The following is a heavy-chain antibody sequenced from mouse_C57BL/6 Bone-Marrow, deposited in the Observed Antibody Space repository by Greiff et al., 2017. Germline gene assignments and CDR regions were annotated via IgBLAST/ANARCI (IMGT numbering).Heavy chain of an antibody. V-gene: IGHV1-59*01. Sequence: QVQLQQPGAELVRPGTSVKLSCKASGYTFTSYWMHWVKQRPGQGLEWIGVIDPSDSYTNYNQKFKGKATLTVDTSSSTAYMQPSSLTSEDSAVYYCARWGYGSSYPYYFDYWGQGTTLTVSS. CDR3: ARWGYGSSYPYYFDY. J-gene: IGHJ2*01. CDR1: GYTFTSYW. CDR2: IDPSDSYT. D-gene: IGHD1-1*01.